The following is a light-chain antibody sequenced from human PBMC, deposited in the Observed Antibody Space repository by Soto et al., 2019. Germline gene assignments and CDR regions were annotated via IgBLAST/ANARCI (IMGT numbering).Light chain of an antibody. J-gene: IGLJ2*01. CDR1: SSNIGNNY. Sequence: QSVLTQPPSVSAAPEQKVTISCSGSSSNIGNNYVSWYQQLPGTAPKLLIYDSNKRPSGIPDRFSGSKSGTSATLDITGLQTGDEADYYCATWDSSLTGEVFGGGTKLTVL. V-gene: IGLV1-51*01. CDR3: ATWDSSLTGEV. CDR2: DSN.